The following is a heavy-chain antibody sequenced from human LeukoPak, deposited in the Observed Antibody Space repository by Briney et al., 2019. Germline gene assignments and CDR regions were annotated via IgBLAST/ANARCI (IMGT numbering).Heavy chain of an antibody. Sequence: GGSLSLTCVASSFTISNYWMSWIRQAPGKGLEWVANINQDGSKKAYADSMKGRFTISRDNAKQSLYLQLNSLRADDTAVYYCAKWGPHCVGDYCPALDSWGQGTLVTVSS. CDR2: INQDGSKK. V-gene: IGHV3-7*01. D-gene: IGHD2-21*02. CDR1: SFTISNYW. CDR3: AKWGPHCVGDYCPALDS. J-gene: IGHJ4*02.